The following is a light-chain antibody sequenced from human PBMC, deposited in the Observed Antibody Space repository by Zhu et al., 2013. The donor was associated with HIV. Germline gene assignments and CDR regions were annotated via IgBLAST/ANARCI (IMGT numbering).Light chain of an antibody. CDR3: SAHTNTNTPHVV. Sequence: QSALTQPPSASGSPGQSVTISCTGTSSDVGGYNYVSWYQQHPGKAPKLMIYEVSNRPPGVSNRFSGSKSGNTASLIISGLQPEDEADYYCSAHTNTNTPHVVFGGGTKLTVL. CDR2: EVS. V-gene: IGLV2-14*01. CDR1: SSDVGGYNY. J-gene: IGLJ2*01.